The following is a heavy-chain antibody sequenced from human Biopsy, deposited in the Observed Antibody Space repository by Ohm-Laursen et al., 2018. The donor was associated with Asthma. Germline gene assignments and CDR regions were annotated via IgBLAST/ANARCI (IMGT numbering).Heavy chain of an antibody. J-gene: IGHJ4*02. D-gene: IGHD5-12*01. CDR3: AKRRGYSGHDNDY. CDR1: GFAFDSYA. V-gene: IGHV3-30*18. Sequence: SLRLSCAASGFAFDSYAMTWVRQAPGKGLEWVAVISYDGNHKFYEDSVKGRFTISRDNSKNTLYLQMNSLRTEDTAVYYCAKRRGYSGHDNDYWGQGTLVIVSS. CDR2: ISYDGNHK.